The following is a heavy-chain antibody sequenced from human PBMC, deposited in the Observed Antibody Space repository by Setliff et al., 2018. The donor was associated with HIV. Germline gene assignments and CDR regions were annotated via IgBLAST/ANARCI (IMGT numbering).Heavy chain of an antibody. Sequence: SETLSLTCAVYGGSFSGYYWSWIRQPPRQGLEWIGEINHSGSTNYNPSLKSRVTISVDTSKNQFPLKLSSVTAADTAVYYCAREAYSSSSIYYYYYMDVWGKGTTVTVSS. J-gene: IGHJ6*03. D-gene: IGHD6-6*01. CDR2: INHSGST. V-gene: IGHV4-34*01. CDR1: GGSFSGYY. CDR3: AREAYSSSSIYYYYYMDV.